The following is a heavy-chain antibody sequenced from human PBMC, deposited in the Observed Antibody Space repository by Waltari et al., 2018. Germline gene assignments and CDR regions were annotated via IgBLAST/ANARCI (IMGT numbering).Heavy chain of an antibody. CDR1: GITFRHSP. CDR2: IWNDGSYQ. V-gene: IGHV3-33*03. J-gene: IGHJ4*02. CDR3: AKANGSGGFLVDF. Sequence: QVHFVESGGGVVHPGRSLSLSCAASGITFRHSPMHWVRQTPGRGLEWVSVIWNDGSYQYYADSVKGRFTISRDKSKNTLYQQMNSLRVEETGVYYCAKANGSGGFLVDFWGQGTLVTVSS. D-gene: IGHD3-10*01.